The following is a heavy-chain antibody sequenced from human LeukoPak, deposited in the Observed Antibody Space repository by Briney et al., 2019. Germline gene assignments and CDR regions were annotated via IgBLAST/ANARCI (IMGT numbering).Heavy chain of an antibody. D-gene: IGHD5-18*01. J-gene: IGHJ3*02. V-gene: IGHV1-3*01. CDR1: GYTFTSYA. Sequence: GASVKVSCKASGYTFTSYAMHWVRQAPGQRLEWMGWINAGNGNTKYSQKFQGRVTITRDTSASTAYMELSSLRSEDTAVYYCATISRGYSYGHDAFDIWGQGTMVTVPS. CDR2: INAGNGNT. CDR3: ATISRGYSYGHDAFDI.